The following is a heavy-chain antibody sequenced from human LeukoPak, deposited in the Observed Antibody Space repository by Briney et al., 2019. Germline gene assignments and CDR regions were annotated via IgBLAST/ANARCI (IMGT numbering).Heavy chain of an antibody. V-gene: IGHV4-59*11. Sequence: PSETLSLTCTVSGGSISSHYWSWIRQPPGKGLEWIGYIYYSGSTNYNPSLKSRVTISVDTSKNQFSLKLSSVTAADTAVYYCARGRYQLLGSLDYWGQGTLVTVSS. D-gene: IGHD2-2*01. CDR2: IYYSGST. J-gene: IGHJ4*02. CDR1: GGSISSHY. CDR3: ARGRYQLLGSLDY.